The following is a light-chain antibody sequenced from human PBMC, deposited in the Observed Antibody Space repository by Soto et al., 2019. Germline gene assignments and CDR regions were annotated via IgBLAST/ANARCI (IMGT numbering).Light chain of an antibody. CDR3: QQYYSFPWT. CDR1: QSISSY. CDR2: AAS. J-gene: IGKJ1*01. Sequence: VIWMTQSPSLLSASTGERVTITCRMSQSISSYLAWYHQKPGKAPELLIYAASTLLSGVPSRFSGSGSGTDFTLTISCLQSEDLATYYCQQYYSFPWTFGQGTQVEIK. V-gene: IGKV1D-8*01.